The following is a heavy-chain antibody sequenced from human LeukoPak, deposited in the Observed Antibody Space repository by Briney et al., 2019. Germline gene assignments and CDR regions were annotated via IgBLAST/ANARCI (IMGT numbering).Heavy chain of an antibody. CDR2: IVPVSGTT. V-gene: IGHV1-69*05. CDR1: VGSFTTYI. CDR3: ARELGSTGSSVY. J-gene: IGHJ4*02. D-gene: IGHD1-1*01. Sequence: SVKVSCKASVGSFTTYITTWVRQAPGQGLECMGRIVPVSGTTQYAQNFQGRVTITTDESASTAYMELNSIRTEDTAVNYCARELGSTGSSVYWGQGTLVTVSS.